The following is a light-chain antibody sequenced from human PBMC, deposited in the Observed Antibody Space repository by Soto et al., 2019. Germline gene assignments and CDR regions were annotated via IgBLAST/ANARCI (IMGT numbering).Light chain of an antibody. J-gene: IGKJ2*01. CDR1: QTVGSNY. Sequence: EIMLTQSPGTLSLSPGERATLSCRASQTVGSNYLAWYQQKPGQAPRLLIYGASSRATGIPDRFSGSGSGTDFTLTISRLEPEHFAVYYCQQYAISPPFTFAQGTKLEI. CDR2: GAS. V-gene: IGKV3-20*01. CDR3: QQYAISPPFT.